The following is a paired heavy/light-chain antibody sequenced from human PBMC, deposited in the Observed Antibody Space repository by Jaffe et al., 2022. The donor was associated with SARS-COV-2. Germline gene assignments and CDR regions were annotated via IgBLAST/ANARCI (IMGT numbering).Light chain of an antibody. CDR1: QSLLHSNGNNY. J-gene: IGKJ3*01. CDR2: LGS. V-gene: IGKV2-28*01. CDR3: MQALQSPFT. Sequence: DIVMTQSPLSLPVTPGEPASISCRSSQSLLHSNGNNYLDWYLQKPGQSPQLLIYLGSNRASGVPDRFSGSGSGTDFTLKISRVEAEDVGVYYCMQALQSPFTFGPGTKLDIK.
Heavy chain of an antibody. CDR3: ARQRGDTFDHTH. CDR1: GGSISSSSYY. V-gene: IGHV4-39*01. J-gene: IGHJ1*01. CDR2: IYYTGST. Sequence: QLQLQESGPGLVKPSETLSLTCTVSGGSISSSSYYWGWIRQPPGKGLEWIGSIYYTGSTYYNPSLRSRVTISVDTSNNQVSLNLRFVTATDTAVYYCARQRGDTFDHTHWGQGTLVTVSS. D-gene: IGHD5-18*01.